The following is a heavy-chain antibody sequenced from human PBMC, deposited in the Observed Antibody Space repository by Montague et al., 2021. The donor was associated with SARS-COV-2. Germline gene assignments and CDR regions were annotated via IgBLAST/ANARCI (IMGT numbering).Heavy chain of an antibody. CDR3: AGISKYSCGIYYYGMDV. CDR2: IYYSGST. Sequence: SETLSLTCTVSGGSISSYYWSWIRRPPGKGLEWIGYIYYSGSTNYNPSLKSRVTISVDTSKNQFSLKLSSVTAADTAVYYCAGISKYSCGIYYYGMDVWGQGTTVTVSS. CDR1: GGSISSYY. D-gene: IGHD5-18*01. J-gene: IGHJ6*02. V-gene: IGHV4-59*01.